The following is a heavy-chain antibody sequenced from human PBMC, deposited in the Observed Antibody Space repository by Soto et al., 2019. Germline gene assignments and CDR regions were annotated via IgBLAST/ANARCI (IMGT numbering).Heavy chain of an antibody. V-gene: IGHV3-23*01. CDR2: ISGSGDNT. CDR1: GFTFSAYA. J-gene: IGHJ5*02. D-gene: IGHD6-19*01. Sequence: VQLLESGGNLIQPGGSLRLSCAASGFTFSAYAMNWVRQAPGKGLEWVSIISGSGDNTDYADSVKGRFTISRDNSKNTLYLQMNSLRVEDTAVYYCISTGTSASGWFRDRWGQGTLVTVSS. CDR3: ISTGTSASGWFRDR.